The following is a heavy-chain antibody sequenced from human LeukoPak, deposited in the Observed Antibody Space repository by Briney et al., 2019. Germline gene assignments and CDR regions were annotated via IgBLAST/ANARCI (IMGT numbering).Heavy chain of an antibody. CDR2: IWFDGSNK. J-gene: IGHJ4*02. CDR3: ARDTGRLRAFNY. D-gene: IGHD1-14*01. CDR1: GXIFSNYG. V-gene: IGHV3-33*01. Sequence: GGSLRLSWAASGXIFSNYGVHWVRQAPGKGLEWVAVIWFDGSNKYYADSVKDRFSISRDNSKNTLYLQMNSLRAEDTAVYYCARDTGRLRAFNYWGQGTLVTVSS.